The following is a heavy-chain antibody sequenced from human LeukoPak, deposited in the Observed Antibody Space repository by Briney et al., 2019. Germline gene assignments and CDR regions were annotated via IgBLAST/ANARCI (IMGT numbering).Heavy chain of an antibody. CDR3: ARGPPGDY. Sequence: GRSLRLSCAASGFTFSSYGMHWVRQAPGKGLEWVSSISSSSSYIYYADSVKGRFTISRDNAKNSLYLQMNSLRAEDTAVYYCARGPPGDYWGQGTLVTVSS. J-gene: IGHJ4*02. CDR1: GFTFSSYG. V-gene: IGHV3-21*01. CDR2: ISSSSSYI.